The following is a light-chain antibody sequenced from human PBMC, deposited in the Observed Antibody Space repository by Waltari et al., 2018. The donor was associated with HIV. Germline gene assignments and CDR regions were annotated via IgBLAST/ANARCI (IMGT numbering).Light chain of an antibody. J-gene: IGLJ3*02. CDR3: SSFTSSSTVV. CDR1: SSDVGSYNL. Sequence: QSALTQPPSVSGSPGQSVTISCTGTSSDVGSYNLVSWYQQPPGTAPKLMVYEVTYRPSGVPERFSWSKSGNTASLTISGLQAEDEADYYCSSFTSSSTVVFGGGTKLTVL. CDR2: EVT. V-gene: IGLV2-18*02.